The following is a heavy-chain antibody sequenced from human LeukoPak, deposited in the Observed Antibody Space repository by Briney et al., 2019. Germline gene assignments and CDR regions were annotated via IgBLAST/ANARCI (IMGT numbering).Heavy chain of an antibody. Sequence: SETLSLTCTVSGYSISSGYYWSWIRQPPGKGLEWIGEINHSGSTNYNPSLKSRVTISVDTSKNQFSLKLSSVTAADTAVYYCASDFWSGYYTPMGVNYWGQGTLVTVSS. CDR1: GYSISSGYY. CDR2: INHSGST. CDR3: ASDFWSGYYTPMGVNY. D-gene: IGHD3-3*01. V-gene: IGHV4-38-2*02. J-gene: IGHJ4*02.